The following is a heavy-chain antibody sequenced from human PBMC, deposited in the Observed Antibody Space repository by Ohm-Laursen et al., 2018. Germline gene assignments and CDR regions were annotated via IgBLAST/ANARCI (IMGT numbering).Heavy chain of an antibody. J-gene: IGHJ4*02. V-gene: IGHV3-48*01. Sequence: SLRLSCAASGFTFSSYSMNWVRQAPGKGLEWISYISSSSSTIYYADSVKGRFTISRDNAKNSLYLQMNSLTTEDTAVYYCAGVRINKWSFDYWGQGTLVTVSS. CDR1: GFTFSSYS. D-gene: IGHD2-15*01. CDR3: AGVRINKWSFDY. CDR2: ISSSSSTI.